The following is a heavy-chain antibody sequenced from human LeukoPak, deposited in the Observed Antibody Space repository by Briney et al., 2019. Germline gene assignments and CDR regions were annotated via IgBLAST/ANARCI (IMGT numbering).Heavy chain of an antibody. Sequence: ASVKDSCKVSGYTLTELSMHWVRQAPGKGGEWMGGFDPEAGETIYAQKFQGRVTMTEDTSTDTAYMELSSLRSEDTAVYYCATGPGGYDSLTGWGQGTLVTVSS. V-gene: IGHV1-24*01. CDR3: ATGPGGYDSLTG. CDR1: GYTLTELS. J-gene: IGHJ4*02. D-gene: IGHD5-12*01. CDR2: FDPEAGET.